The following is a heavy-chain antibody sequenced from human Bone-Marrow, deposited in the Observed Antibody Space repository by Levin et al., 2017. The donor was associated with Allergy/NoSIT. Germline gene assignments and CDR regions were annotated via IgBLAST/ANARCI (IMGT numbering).Heavy chain of an antibody. V-gene: IGHV3-15*01. CDR3: ATDLGYFDDHGYPH. CDR2: IKSKRDGETA. Sequence: PGGSLRLSCAASGLNFYNAWMSWVRQAPGKGLEWVGRIKSKRDGETADYAEFVRGRFTVSRDDSTNTLHLLLNSLKTEDTGVYFCATDLGYFDDHGYPHWGRGTLVTVSS. D-gene: IGHD3-9*01. J-gene: IGHJ4*02. CDR1: GLNFYNAW.